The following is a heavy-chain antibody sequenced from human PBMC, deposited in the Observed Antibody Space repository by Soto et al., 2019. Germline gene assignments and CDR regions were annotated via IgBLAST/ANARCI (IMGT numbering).Heavy chain of an antibody. V-gene: IGHV1-69*12. J-gene: IGHJ2*01. CDR2: IIPIFGTA. D-gene: IGHD5-12*01. CDR3: ARGNHRWLPLWYFDL. CDR1: GGTFSSYT. Sequence: QVQLVQSGAEVKKPGSSVTVSCKASGGTFSSYTISWVRQAPGQGLEWMGGIIPIFGTANYAQKFQGRVTITADESKSTGYMEVGSLRSEDTAVYYWARGNHRWLPLWYFDLWGRGTLVTVSS.